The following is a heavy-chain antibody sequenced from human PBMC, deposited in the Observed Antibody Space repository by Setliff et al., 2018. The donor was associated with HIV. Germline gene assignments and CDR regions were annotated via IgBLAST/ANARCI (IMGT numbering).Heavy chain of an antibody. CDR1: GGSISSNNYY. Sequence: KASETLSLTCTVSGGSISSNNYYWGWIRQSPGKGLEWFGSIYYSGNAYYNPSLKSRLTISMDTSKNQFSLKLNSVTAADTAVYYCARETNASGSLTAYWYFDLWGRGTLVTVSS. CDR3: ARETNASGSLTAYWYFDL. J-gene: IGHJ2*01. D-gene: IGHD3-10*01. CDR2: IYYSGNA. V-gene: IGHV4-39*07.